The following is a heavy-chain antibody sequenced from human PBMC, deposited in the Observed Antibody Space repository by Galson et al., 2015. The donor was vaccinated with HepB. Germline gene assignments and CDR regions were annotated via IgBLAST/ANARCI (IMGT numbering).Heavy chain of an antibody. CDR1: GFTFTSSA. CDR3: AANLLYYDSSDSRGRDY. V-gene: IGHV1-58*02. J-gene: IGHJ4*02. D-gene: IGHD3-22*01. CDR2: IVVGSGNT. Sequence: SVKVSCKASGFTFTSSAMQWVRQARGQRLEWIGWIVVGSGNTNYAQKFQERVTITRDMSTSTAYMELSSLRSEDTAVYYCAANLLYYDSSDSRGRDYWGQGTLVTVSS.